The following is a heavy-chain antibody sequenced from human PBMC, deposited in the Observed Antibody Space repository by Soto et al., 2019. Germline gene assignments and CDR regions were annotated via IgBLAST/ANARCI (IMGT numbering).Heavy chain of an antibody. CDR3: AREFSRGRFDP. Sequence: GGSLRLSCAASGFTFSSCRLNWVRQDPGKGLEWVANIRQDGSEKYYVDSVKGRFTISRDNAKNSLYLQMNSLRAEDTAVYYCAREFSRGRFDPWGQGTLVTVSS. J-gene: IGHJ5*02. V-gene: IGHV3-7*03. D-gene: IGHD3-10*01. CDR1: GFTFSSCR. CDR2: IRQDGSEK.